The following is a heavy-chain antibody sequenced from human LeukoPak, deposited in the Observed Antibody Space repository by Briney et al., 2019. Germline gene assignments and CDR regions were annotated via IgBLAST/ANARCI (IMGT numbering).Heavy chain of an antibody. D-gene: IGHD3-22*01. CDR2: LTVSGGNT. CDR3: AKLRGTSGYSIDY. V-gene: IGHV3-23*01. CDR1: GFTFSNYG. Sequence: GGSLRLSCAASGFTFSNYGMHWVRQAPGKGLEWVSGLTVSGGNTFYANSVKGRFTISRDNSKNTLYLQMDSLRAEDTALYYCAKLRGTSGYSIDYWGQGTLVTVSS. J-gene: IGHJ4*02.